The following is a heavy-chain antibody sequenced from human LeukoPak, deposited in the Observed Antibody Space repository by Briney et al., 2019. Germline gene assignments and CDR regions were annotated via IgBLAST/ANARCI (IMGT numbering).Heavy chain of an antibody. V-gene: IGHV3-23*01. D-gene: IGHD3-9*01. J-gene: IGHJ4*02. CDR2: ISGSGGST. Sequence: GGSLRLSCAASGFTFSSYAMSWVRQAPGKGLEGVPAISGSGGSTYYADSVKGRFTISRDNSKNTLYLQMNSLRAEDTAVYYCAKSRILPGYYIYWGQGTLVTVSS. CDR3: AKSRILPGYYIY. CDR1: GFTFSSYA.